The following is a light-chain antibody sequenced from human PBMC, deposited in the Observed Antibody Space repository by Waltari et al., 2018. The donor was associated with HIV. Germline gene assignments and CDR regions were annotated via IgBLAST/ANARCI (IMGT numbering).Light chain of an antibody. V-gene: IGLV3-25*03. Sequence: SYELTQPPSVSVSPGQTAAITCFGEVLPSPYSYWYQQKPGQGPVILIYKDAERPPGVPARFSGSKSGTTVTLTIRGVQAEDEGDYYCQSIDNRNIHVVFGGGTKLTVL. CDR1: VLPSPY. CDR2: KDA. CDR3: QSIDNRNIHVV. J-gene: IGLJ2*01.